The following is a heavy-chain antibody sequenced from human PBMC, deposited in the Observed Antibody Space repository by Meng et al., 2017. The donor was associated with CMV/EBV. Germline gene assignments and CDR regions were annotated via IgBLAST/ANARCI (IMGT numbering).Heavy chain of an antibody. J-gene: IGHJ4*02. CDR2: IIPIFGTA. V-gene: IGHV1-69*12. CDR1: GGTFSSYA. D-gene: IGHD5-24*01. CDR3: ARMPRDGYNYIDY. Sequence: VQLVQAGVEVEKPGSSVKVACKVSGGTFSSYAISWVRQAPGQGLEWMGGIIPIFGTANYAQKFQGRVTITADESTSTAYMELSSLRSEDTAVYYCARMPRDGYNYIDYWGQGTLVTVSS.